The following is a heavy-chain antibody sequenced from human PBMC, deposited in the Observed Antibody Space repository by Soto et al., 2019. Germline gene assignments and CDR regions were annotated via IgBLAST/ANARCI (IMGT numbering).Heavy chain of an antibody. Sequence: SGGSLRLSCAASGFTFSSYSMNWVRQAPGKGLEWVSSISSSSSYIYYADSVKGRFTISRDNAKNSLYLQMNSLRAEDTAVYYCARTEEYSSSWYGGYYYYGMDVWGQGTTVTVSS. CDR2: ISSSSSYI. CDR1: GFTFSSYS. D-gene: IGHD6-13*01. V-gene: IGHV3-21*01. J-gene: IGHJ6*02. CDR3: ARTEEYSSSWYGGYYYYGMDV.